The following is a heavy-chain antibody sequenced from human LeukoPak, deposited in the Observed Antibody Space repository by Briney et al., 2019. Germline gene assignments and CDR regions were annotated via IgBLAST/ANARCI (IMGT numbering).Heavy chain of an antibody. Sequence: GESLQISCKGSGYTFTTYWIGWVRQMPGKGLEWMGFIYPGDSDTRYSPSFQGQVTISADKSISTAYLQWSSLKASDTAMYYCAREYSGYYFYYGMDVWGQGTTVIVSS. V-gene: IGHV5-51*01. D-gene: IGHD5-12*01. CDR2: IYPGDSDT. J-gene: IGHJ6*02. CDR3: AREYSGYYFYYGMDV. CDR1: GYTFTTYW.